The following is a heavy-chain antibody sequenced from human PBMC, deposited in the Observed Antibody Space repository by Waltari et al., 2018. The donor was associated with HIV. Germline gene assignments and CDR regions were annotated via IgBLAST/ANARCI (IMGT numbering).Heavy chain of an antibody. CDR3: VRDYDSSGYYSANWFDP. D-gene: IGHD3-22*01. CDR2: INNDGTKT. CDR1: GFTFRTSW. Sequence: EAHLVESGGGFVQRGGPLRHSCAASGFTFRTSWMHWIHQAPGRGLEWVSRINNDGTKTNYADSVKGRFTISRDNAKNTLYLQMNSLRAEDTAVYFCVRDYDSSGYYSANWFDPWGQGTVVTVSS. V-gene: IGHV3-74*01. J-gene: IGHJ5*02.